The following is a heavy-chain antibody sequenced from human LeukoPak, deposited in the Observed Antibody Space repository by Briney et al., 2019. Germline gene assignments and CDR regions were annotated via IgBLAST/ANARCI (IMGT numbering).Heavy chain of an antibody. CDR1: GGSIRSYY. J-gene: IGHJ4*02. V-gene: IGHV4-59*01. Sequence: QVQLQESGPGLTKPSETVSLTCTVSGGSIRSYYWSWIRQPPGEGLEWIGYIYYSGSTNYNPSLKSRITISVDTSKNQFSLKMRSVTAADTAVYYCARRLQRHFDYWGQGTLVTVSS. CDR2: IYYSGST. D-gene: IGHD2-15*01. CDR3: ARRLQRHFDY.